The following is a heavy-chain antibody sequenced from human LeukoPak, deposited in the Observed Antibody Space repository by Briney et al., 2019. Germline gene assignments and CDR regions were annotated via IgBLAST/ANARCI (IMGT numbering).Heavy chain of an antibody. CDR1: GFTFSGYG. CDR3: TRYDSSRFDP. Sequence: GGSLTLACAASGFTFSGYGMHWVRQAPGKGLEWVTGIAYDGSRKHYADCVRGRFTISRDNSRNTMDLQMNSLRVEDTAVYHCTRYDSSRFDPWGQGTLVIVSS. CDR2: IAYDGSRK. V-gene: IGHV3-30*03. D-gene: IGHD3-3*01. J-gene: IGHJ5*02.